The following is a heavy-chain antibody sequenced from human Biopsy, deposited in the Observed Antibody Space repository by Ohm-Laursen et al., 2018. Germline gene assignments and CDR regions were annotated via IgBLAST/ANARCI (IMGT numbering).Heavy chain of an antibody. CDR3: AADINVWNVNY. Sequence: SSVKASCQVSGYTLTELSMHWVRQAPGNGLGWMGGFAPENGKTVYAQNFQARVSMTEDTSTDTAYMELRSLRSEDTAVYYCAADINVWNVNYWGQGTQVTVSS. CDR2: FAPENGKT. J-gene: IGHJ4*02. CDR1: GYTLTELS. D-gene: IGHD1-1*01. V-gene: IGHV1-24*01.